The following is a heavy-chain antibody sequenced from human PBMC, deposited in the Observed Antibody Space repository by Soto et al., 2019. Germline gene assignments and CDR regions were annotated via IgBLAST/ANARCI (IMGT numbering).Heavy chain of an antibody. D-gene: IGHD3-10*01. V-gene: IGHV3-43D*04. CDR3: AKHFDSDGYSYYLDY. Sequence: GGSLRLSCAASGFTFNDYAMHWVRQAPGKGLEWVSLISWDGENEFYAASVKGRFTISRDNSNDILYLQMNSPRGEDSALYYCAKHFDSDGYSYYLDYWGQGTLLNVSS. J-gene: IGHJ4*02. CDR1: GFTFNDYA. CDR2: ISWDGENE.